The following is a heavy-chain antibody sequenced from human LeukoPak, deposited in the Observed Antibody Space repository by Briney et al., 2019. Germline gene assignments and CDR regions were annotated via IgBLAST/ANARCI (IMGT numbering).Heavy chain of an antibody. V-gene: IGHV1-8*01. D-gene: IGHD1-26*01. CDR1: GYTLTSYD. Sequence: ASVKVSCKASGYTLTSYDINWVRQATGQGLEWMGWMNPNSGNTGYAQKFQGRVTMTRNTSISTAYMELSSLRSEDTAVYYCARDRVGATAYYYYGMDVWGQGTTVTVSS. CDR3: ARDRVGATAYYYYGMDV. J-gene: IGHJ6*02. CDR2: MNPNSGNT.